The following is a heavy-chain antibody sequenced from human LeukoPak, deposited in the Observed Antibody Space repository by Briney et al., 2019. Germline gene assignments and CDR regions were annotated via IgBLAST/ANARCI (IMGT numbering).Heavy chain of an antibody. CDR2: ISPDGSTT. J-gene: IGHJ4*02. V-gene: IGHV3-74*03. CDR1: GFTFSRYW. D-gene: IGHD6-19*01. CDR3: ASDKAGIAVAV. Sequence: PGGSLRLSCAASGFTFSRYWMHWVRQAPGKGLMWVSRISPDGSTTLYADSVKGRFTISRDNAKNTLYLQMNSLRAEDTAVYYCASDKAGIAVAVWGQGTLVTVSS.